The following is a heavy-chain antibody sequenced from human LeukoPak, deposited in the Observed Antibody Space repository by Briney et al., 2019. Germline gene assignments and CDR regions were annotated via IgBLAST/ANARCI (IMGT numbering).Heavy chain of an antibody. D-gene: IGHD3-3*01. CDR2: IIPILGIA. CDR1: GGTFSSYA. V-gene: IGHV1-69*04. CDR3: AREQRYYDFWSGERGAFDI. J-gene: IGHJ3*02. Sequence: VASVKVSCKASGGTFSSYAISWERRAPGQGLEWMGRIIPILGIANYAQKFQGRVTITADKSTSTAYMELSSLRSEDTAVYYCAREQRYYDFWSGERGAFDIWGQGTMVTVSS.